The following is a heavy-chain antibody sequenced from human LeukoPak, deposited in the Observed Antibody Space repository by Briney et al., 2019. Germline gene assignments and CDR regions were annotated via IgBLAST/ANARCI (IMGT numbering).Heavy chain of an antibody. Sequence: ASVKVSCKASGFTFTGYYMHWVRQAPGQGLEWMGWINPNGGGTNYAQKFQGRVTMTRDTSISTAYMGLSSLTSDDTAVYYCARVIGFGELSLGYWGQGTLVTVSS. CDR1: GFTFTGYY. V-gene: IGHV1-2*02. J-gene: IGHJ4*02. CDR3: ARVIGFGELSLGY. CDR2: INPNGGGT. D-gene: IGHD3-10*01.